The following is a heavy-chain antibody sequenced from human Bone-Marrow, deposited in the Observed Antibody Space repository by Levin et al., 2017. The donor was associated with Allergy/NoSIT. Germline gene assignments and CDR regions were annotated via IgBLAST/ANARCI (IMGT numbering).Heavy chain of an antibody. D-gene: IGHD6-13*01. V-gene: IGHV4-59*01. CDR2: IFYNGKS. CDR1: SGSITPNY. CDR3: ARDRSGWYLY. J-gene: IGHJ4*02. Sequence: SETLSLTCTVSSGSITPNYWAWIRQSPGKGLEWIGSIFYNGKSDYNPSLMSRVTMSVDTSTNQFSLRLTSMIAADTAVYYCARDRSGWYLYWGQGVLVTVSS.